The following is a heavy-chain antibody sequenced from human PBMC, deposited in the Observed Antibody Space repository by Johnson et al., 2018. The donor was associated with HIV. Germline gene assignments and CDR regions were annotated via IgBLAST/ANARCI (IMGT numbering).Heavy chain of an antibody. J-gene: IGHJ3*02. V-gene: IGHV3-30*18. CDR2: ISYDGSNK. D-gene: IGHD1-26*01. Sequence: QVHLVESGGGVVQPGRSLRLSCAVSGFTFSSYGMHWVRRAPGKGLEWVAVISYDGSNKYYADSVKGRFTISRDNSKNTLYLQMNSLRAEDTTVYYCAKSGFSGSYHGAYDIWGQGTMVTVSS. CDR3: AKSGFSGSYHGAYDI. CDR1: GFTFSSYG.